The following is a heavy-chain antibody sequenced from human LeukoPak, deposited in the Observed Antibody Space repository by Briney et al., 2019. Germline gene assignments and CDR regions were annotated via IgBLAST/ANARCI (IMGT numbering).Heavy chain of an antibody. CDR3: AREDSAAGTVFDY. V-gene: IGHV1-2*02. Sequence: GASVKVSCKASGYTFTGYYMHWVRQAPGQGLEWMGWINPNSGGTNYAQKFQGRDTMTRDTSISTAYMELSRLRSDDTAVYYCAREDSAAGTVFDYWGQGTLVTVSS. CDR2: INPNSGGT. J-gene: IGHJ4*02. CDR1: GYTFTGYY. D-gene: IGHD6-13*01.